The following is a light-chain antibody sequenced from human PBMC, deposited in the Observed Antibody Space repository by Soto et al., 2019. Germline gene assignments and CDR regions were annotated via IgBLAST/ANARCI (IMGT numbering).Light chain of an antibody. J-gene: IGLJ1*01. CDR2: EVS. V-gene: IGLV2-14*01. Sequence: QSALTQPASVSGSPGQSITISCTGSSSDIGGYKYVSWYQHHPGKAPKLIIYEVSDRPSGVSNRFSGSKSGNTASLTISGLQAEDEADYYCSSYTSTSTLYVFGTGTKLTVL. CDR3: SSYTSTSTLYV. CDR1: SSDIGGYKY.